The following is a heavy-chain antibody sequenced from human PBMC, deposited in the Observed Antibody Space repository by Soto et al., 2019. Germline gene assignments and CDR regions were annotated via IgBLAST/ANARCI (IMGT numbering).Heavy chain of an antibody. J-gene: IGHJ4*02. CDR1: GGSISSGGYY. D-gene: IGHD1-26*01. Sequence: QVQLQESGPGLVKPSQTLSLTCTVSGGSISSGGYYWSWIRHHPGKGLEWIGDIYYSGSTYYNPSLKSRVTISVDTSKNQFSLKLSSVTAADTAVYYCARWVGATSFDYWGQGTLVTVSS. CDR3: ARWVGATSFDY. V-gene: IGHV4-31*03. CDR2: IYYSGST.